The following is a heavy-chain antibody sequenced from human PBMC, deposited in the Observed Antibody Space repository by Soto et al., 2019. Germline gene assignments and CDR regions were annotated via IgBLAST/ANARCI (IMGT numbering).Heavy chain of an antibody. D-gene: IGHD6-25*01. V-gene: IGHV1-69*01. J-gene: IGHJ6*02. Sequence: QVQLVQSGPEVKNPGSSVKVSCKASGGSFSDSALSWVRQAPGQGLEWMGGIIPLFGSPDYAQKFLGRVTVTADESTSPADMELSRLRTEDTAVYYCAREARGYGGGYSYYGMDVWGQGTTVTVS. CDR1: GGSFSDSA. CDR2: IIPLFGSP. CDR3: AREARGYGGGYSYYGMDV.